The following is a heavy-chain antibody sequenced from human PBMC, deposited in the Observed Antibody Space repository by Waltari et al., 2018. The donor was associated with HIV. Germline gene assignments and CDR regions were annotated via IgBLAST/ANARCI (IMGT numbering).Heavy chain of an antibody. J-gene: IGHJ6*02. Sequence: QVQLQQWGAGLLKPSETLSLTCAVYGGSFSGYYWSWIRQPPGKGLEWIGEINHSGITNDNPSLKSRVTISVDTSKNQFSLKLSSVTAADTAVYYCARAGAGKDYYYYGMDVWGQGTTVTVSS. D-gene: IGHD3-10*01. CDR3: ARAGAGKDYYYYGMDV. CDR2: INHSGIT. CDR1: GGSFSGYY. V-gene: IGHV4-34*01.